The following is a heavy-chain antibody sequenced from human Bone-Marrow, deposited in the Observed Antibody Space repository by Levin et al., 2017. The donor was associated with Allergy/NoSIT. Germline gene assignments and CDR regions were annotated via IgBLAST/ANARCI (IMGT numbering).Heavy chain of an antibody. CDR2: IIPIFGTA. J-gene: IGHJ4*02. D-gene: IGHD3-3*01. CDR3: ARDHKAPSYDFWSGYQTDYFDY. CDR1: GGTFSSYA. V-gene: IGHV1-69*13. Sequence: SVKVSCKASGGTFSSYAISWVRQAPGQGLEWMGGIIPIFGTANYAQKFQGRVTITADESTSTAYMELSSLRSEDTAVYYCARDHKAPSYDFWSGYQTDYFDYWGQGTLVTVSS.